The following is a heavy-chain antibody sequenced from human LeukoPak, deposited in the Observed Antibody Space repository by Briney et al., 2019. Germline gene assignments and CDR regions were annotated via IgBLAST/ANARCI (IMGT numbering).Heavy chain of an antibody. Sequence: GGSLRLSCAASGFTFSSYSMNWVRQAPGKGLEWVSSISSSSSYIYYADSVKGRFTISRDNAKNSLYLQMNSLRAEVTAVYYCARGTHGSGPMDVWGQGTTVTVSS. CDR3: ARGTHGSGPMDV. V-gene: IGHV3-21*01. CDR2: ISSSSSYI. D-gene: IGHD3-10*01. J-gene: IGHJ6*02. CDR1: GFTFSSYS.